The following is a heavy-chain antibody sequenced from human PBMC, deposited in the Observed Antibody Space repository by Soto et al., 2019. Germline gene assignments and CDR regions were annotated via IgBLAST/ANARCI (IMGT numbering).Heavy chain of an antibody. Sequence: GGSLRLSXAASGFTFSSYSMNWVRQAPGKGLEWVSSISSSSSYIYYADSVKGRFTISRDNAKNSLYLQMNSLRAEDTAVYYCARAPIDIVVVVAATLGYFDLWGRGTLVTVSS. V-gene: IGHV3-21*01. CDR1: GFTFSSYS. D-gene: IGHD2-15*01. CDR2: ISSSSSYI. J-gene: IGHJ2*01. CDR3: ARAPIDIVVVVAATLGYFDL.